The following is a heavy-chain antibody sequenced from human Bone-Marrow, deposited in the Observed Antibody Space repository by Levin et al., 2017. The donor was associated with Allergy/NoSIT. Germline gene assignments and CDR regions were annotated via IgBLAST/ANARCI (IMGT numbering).Heavy chain of an antibody. CDR3: ARARSDLYDVFDI. CDR1: GFSVSHNF. J-gene: IGHJ3*02. CDR2: IYRDGST. Sequence: GGSLRLSCAASGFSVSHNFMNWVRQAPGKGLEWVSIIYRDGSTRYADSVKDIFTLSRDNSRNTVYLQMNDLRAEDTAVFYCARARSDLYDVFDIWGQGTMVTVSS. D-gene: IGHD2-2*02. V-gene: IGHV3-66*01.